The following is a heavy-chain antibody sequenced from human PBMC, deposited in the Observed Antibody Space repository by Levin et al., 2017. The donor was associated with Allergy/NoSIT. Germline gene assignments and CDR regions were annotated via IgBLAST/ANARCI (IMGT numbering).Heavy chain of an antibody. CDR1: RFTFNRHS. CDR2: ISSSGDFR. D-gene: IGHD3/OR15-3a*01. Sequence: PGGSLRLSCAASRFTFNRHSMNWVRQAPGKGLEWVSSISSSGDFRYYTDSVKGRFTISRDNAKNSLYLQMNNLRPEDTAVYYCARDCCGFYSGKGLVDLPDIWGQGTMVTVSS. CDR3: ARDCCGFYSGKGLVDLPDI. J-gene: IGHJ3*02. V-gene: IGHV3-21*01.